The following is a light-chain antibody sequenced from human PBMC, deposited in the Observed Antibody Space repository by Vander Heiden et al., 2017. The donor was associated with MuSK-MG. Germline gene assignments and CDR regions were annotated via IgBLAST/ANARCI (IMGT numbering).Light chain of an antibody. CDR3: HQYGSSRT. Sequence: DIVLTQSPGPLSLSPGERATLSCRASQSVNSNFLAWYQQKPGQAPRLLSFGASNRATGIPDRFSGSGSGTDFTLTVTRLEPEDFAVYYCHQYGSSRTFGQGTKVEIK. J-gene: IGKJ1*01. V-gene: IGKV3-20*01. CDR2: GAS. CDR1: QSVNSNF.